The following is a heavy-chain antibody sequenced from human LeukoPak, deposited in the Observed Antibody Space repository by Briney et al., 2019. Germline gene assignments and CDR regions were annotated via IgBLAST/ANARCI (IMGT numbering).Heavy chain of an antibody. CDR1: GGSISSSNW. CDR3: ARDLGVRGKIDY. J-gene: IGHJ4*02. V-gene: IGHV4-4*02. CDR2: IYHSGST. Sequence: PSETLSLTCAVSGGSISSSNWWSWVRQPPGKGLEWIGEIYHSGSTNYNPSLKSRVTISVDKSKNQFSLKLSSGTAADTAVYYCARDLGVRGKIDYWGQGTLVTVSS. D-gene: IGHD3-10*01.